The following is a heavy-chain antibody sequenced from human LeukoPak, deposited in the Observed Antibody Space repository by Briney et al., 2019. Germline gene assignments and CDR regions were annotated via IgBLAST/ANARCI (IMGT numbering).Heavy chain of an antibody. CDR3: ARLPPDSSSWHFDY. V-gene: IGHV4-59*08. CDR1: GGSISSYY. Sequence: SETLSLTCTVSGGSISSYYWSWIRQTPGKGLEWIGYIYYSGSINYNPSLKSRVTILVDTSKNQFSLKLSSVTAADTAVYYCARLPPDSSSWHFDYWGQGTLVTASS. J-gene: IGHJ4*02. D-gene: IGHD6-13*01. CDR2: IYYSGSI.